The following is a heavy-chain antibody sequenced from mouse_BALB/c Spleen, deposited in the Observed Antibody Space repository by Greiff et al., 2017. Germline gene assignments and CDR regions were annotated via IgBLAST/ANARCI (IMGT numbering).Heavy chain of an antibody. J-gene: IGHJ2*01. D-gene: IGHD1-1*01. V-gene: IGHV1-39*01. Sequence: VQLKQTGPELVKPGASVKISCKASGYSFTDYIMLWVKQSHGKSLEWIGNINPYYGSTSYNLKFQGKATMTADTSSNTAYLQLSSLTSEDTAVYYCNALLVGSSLDYWGQGTTLTVSS. CDR1: GYSFTDYI. CDR3: NALLVGSSLDY. CDR2: INPYYGST.